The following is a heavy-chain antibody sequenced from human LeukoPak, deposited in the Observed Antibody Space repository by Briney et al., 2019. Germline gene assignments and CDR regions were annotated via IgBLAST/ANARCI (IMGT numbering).Heavy chain of an antibody. Sequence: SQTLSLTCAISGDSVSSNSVAWNWIRQSPSRGLEWLGRTYYRSKWYNDYAVSVNSRITINPDTSKNQFSLQLNSVTPEDTAVYYCARGVQQQLALFDFWGQGTLATVSS. V-gene: IGHV6-1*01. CDR3: ARGVQQQLALFDF. D-gene: IGHD6-13*01. CDR2: TYYRSKWYN. CDR1: GDSVSSNSVA. J-gene: IGHJ4*02.